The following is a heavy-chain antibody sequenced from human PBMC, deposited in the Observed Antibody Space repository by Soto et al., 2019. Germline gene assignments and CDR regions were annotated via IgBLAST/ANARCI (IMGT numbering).Heavy chain of an antibody. D-gene: IGHD3-10*01. Sequence: QVQLQESGQGLVKPSETLSLTCTVSGDSISTYYWSWIRQPPGKGLEWIGYLYDSGSTHYNPSLKSRVTISVETSKNQFSLKLTSVTAADTAVYYCARENYYGSGTYFRLDVWGQGTRVTVSS. CDR2: LYDSGST. V-gene: IGHV4-59*01. CDR3: ARENYYGSGTYFRLDV. J-gene: IGHJ6*02. CDR1: GDSISTYY.